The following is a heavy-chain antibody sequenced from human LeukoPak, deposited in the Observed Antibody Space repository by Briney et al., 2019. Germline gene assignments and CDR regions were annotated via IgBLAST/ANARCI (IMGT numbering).Heavy chain of an antibody. Sequence: GGSLRLSCAASVFTFRSYWMSWVRQAPGKGLEWVANIKQDGSEKSYVDSVKGRFMISRDNPKNSLHLQMNSLRAEDTAVYYCVWDGYATGSHDYWGQGTLVTVSS. J-gene: IGHJ4*02. CDR3: VWDGYATGSHDY. CDR1: VFTFRSYW. CDR2: IKQDGSEK. D-gene: IGHD3-10*01. V-gene: IGHV3-7*04.